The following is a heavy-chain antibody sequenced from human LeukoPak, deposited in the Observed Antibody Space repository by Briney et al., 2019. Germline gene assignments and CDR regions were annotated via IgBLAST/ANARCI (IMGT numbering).Heavy chain of an antibody. CDR2: ISRSGGNI. CDR3: ARDGDSGYPAPFDI. D-gene: IGHD5-12*01. V-gene: IGHV3-48*03. J-gene: IGHJ3*02. CDR1: GFTFSTYE. Sequence: PGGSLRLSSSASGFTFSTYEMAWVRQAPGKWLEWVAYISRSGGNIYYADSVKGRFTISRDNAKNSLYLQMNSLRAEDTAVYYCARDGDSGYPAPFDIGGQGTMVTVSS.